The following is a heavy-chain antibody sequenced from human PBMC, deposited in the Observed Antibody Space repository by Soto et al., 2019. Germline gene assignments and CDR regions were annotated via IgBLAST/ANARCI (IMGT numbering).Heavy chain of an antibody. Sequence: GGSLRLSCEASGFTFSGYWMSWVRQAPGKGLEWVADIKHDGSVQYYVDSVKGRFTISRDNAKKLLYLQMNGLRAEDTALYYCARAPYSNASYRFHLWGQRTLVTVSS. CDR1: GFTFSGYW. CDR3: ARAPYSNASYRFHL. J-gene: IGHJ5*02. V-gene: IGHV3-7*03. D-gene: IGHD4-4*01. CDR2: IKHDGSVQ.